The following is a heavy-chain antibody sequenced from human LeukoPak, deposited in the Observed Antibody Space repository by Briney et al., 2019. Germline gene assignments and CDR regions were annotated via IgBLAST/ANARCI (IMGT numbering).Heavy chain of an antibody. Sequence: GGSLRLSCAASGFTFDNYGLSWVRQAPGKGLEWVSGINWNGGSTGHADSVKGRFTISRDNAKNSLYLQMNSLRAEDTALYYCARVGIYGDYNRYFDYWGQGTLVTVSS. CDR2: INWNGGST. V-gene: IGHV3-20*04. D-gene: IGHD4-17*01. J-gene: IGHJ4*02. CDR3: ARVGIYGDYNRYFDY. CDR1: GFTFDNYG.